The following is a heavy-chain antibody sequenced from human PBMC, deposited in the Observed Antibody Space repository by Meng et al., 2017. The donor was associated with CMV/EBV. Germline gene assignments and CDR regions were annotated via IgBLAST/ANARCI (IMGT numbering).Heavy chain of an antibody. D-gene: IGHD3-3*01. Sequence: SVKVSCKASGFTFTSSAVQWVRQTRGQRLEWIGWIVVGSGNTNYAQKFQERVTITRDMSTSTAYMELSSLRSEDTAVYYCAAELVEASYDFWSGYYGGGWFDPWGQGTTVTVSS. CDR3: AAELVEASYDFWSGYYGGGWFDP. CDR1: GFTFTSSA. J-gene: IGHJ5*01. CDR2: IVVGSGNT. V-gene: IGHV1-58*01.